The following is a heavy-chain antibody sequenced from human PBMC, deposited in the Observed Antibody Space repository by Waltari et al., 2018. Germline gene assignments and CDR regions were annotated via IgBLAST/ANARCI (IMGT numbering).Heavy chain of an antibody. CDR3: ARDRGYQDY. Sequence: QVQLQESGPGLVKPSETLSLTCTVSGGSISSYYWSWIRQPPGKGLEWFGYFYSSGSTNSNPSLKGRVIISVDTSKNQFSLKVRSMTAADTAVYYCARDRGYQDYWGQGTLVTVSS. CDR2: FYSSGST. J-gene: IGHJ4*02. V-gene: IGHV4-59*01. CDR1: GGSISSYY. D-gene: IGHD3-10*01.